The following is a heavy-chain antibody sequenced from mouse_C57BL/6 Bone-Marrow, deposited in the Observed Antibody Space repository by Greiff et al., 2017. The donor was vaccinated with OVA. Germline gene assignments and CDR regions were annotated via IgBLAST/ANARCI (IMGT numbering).Heavy chain of an antibody. V-gene: IGHV2-5*01. CDR3: AKSEGPYYYGTDGYFDV. Sequence: VMLVESGPGLVQPSQSLSITCTVSGFSLTSYGVHWVRQSPGKGLEWLGVIWRGGSTDYNAAFMSRLSITKDNSKSQVFFKMNSLQADDTAIYYCAKSEGPYYYGTDGYFDVWGTGTTVTVSS. CDR2: IWRGGST. D-gene: IGHD1-1*01. CDR1: GFSLTSYG. J-gene: IGHJ1*03.